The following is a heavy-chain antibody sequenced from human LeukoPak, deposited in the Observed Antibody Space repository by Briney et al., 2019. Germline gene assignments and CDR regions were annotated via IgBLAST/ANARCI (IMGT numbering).Heavy chain of an antibody. J-gene: IGHJ4*02. CDR2: IYYSGST. Sequence: IPSETLSLTCTVSGGSISSYYWSWIRQPPGKGLEWIGYIYYSGSTYYNPSLKSRVAISVDTSKNQFSLKLSSVTAADTAVYYCARQYNSGSYYFDYWGQGTLVTVSS. D-gene: IGHD1-26*01. CDR3: ARQYNSGSYYFDY. CDR1: GGSISSYY. V-gene: IGHV4-59*08.